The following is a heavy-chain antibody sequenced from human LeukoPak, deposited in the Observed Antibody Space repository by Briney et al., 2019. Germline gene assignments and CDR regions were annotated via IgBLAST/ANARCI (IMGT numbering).Heavy chain of an antibody. V-gene: IGHV4-30-2*01. CDR1: GGSISSGGYY. CDR2: IYHSGST. CDR3: ASSERGYSYGYVNY. J-gene: IGHJ4*02. Sequence: SHTLSLTCSVSGGSISSGGYYWSWIRQPSGKGLEWIGYIYHSGSTYYNPSLKSRVTISVDRSKNQFSLKLSSVTAADTAVYYCASSERGYSYGYVNYWGQGTLVTVSS. D-gene: IGHD5-18*01.